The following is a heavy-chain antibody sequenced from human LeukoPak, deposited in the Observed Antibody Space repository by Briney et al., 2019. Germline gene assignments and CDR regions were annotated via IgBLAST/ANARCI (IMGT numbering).Heavy chain of an antibody. J-gene: IGHJ4*02. Sequence: GGSLRLSCAASGVTFTNAWMTWVRQAPGKGLEWVSGINWNGGSTGYADSVKGRFTISRDNAKNSLYLQMNSLRAEDTALYYCARDLVPYYYDSSGYSASRSGFDYWGQGTLVTVSS. D-gene: IGHD3-22*01. CDR2: INWNGGST. CDR3: ARDLVPYYYDSSGYSASRSGFDY. CDR1: GVTFTNAW. V-gene: IGHV3-20*04.